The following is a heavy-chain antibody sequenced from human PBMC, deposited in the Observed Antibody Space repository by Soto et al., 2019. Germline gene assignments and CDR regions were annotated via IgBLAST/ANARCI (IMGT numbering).Heavy chain of an antibody. CDR2: ISNDGSKK. D-gene: IGHD6-19*01. CDR1: GFAFTNYG. CDR3: ARDVAMPTGLGLGY. V-gene: IGHV3-30*03. Sequence: GGSLRLSCAVSGFAFTNYGIHWVRQAPGKGLEWVAHISNDGSKKFYGDSVKGRFTISRDNSENTVYLQMTSLRPDDTAVFYCARDVAMPTGLGLGYWGQGTLVTVSS. J-gene: IGHJ4*02.